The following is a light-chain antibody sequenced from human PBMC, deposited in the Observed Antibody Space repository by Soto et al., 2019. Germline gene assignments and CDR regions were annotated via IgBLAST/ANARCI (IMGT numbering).Light chain of an antibody. V-gene: IGKV1-27*01. CDR3: QKYKSAPRP. CDR2: AAS. CDR1: QGISNS. J-gene: IGKJ1*01. Sequence: DIQMTQSPSSLSASVGDRVTITCRASQGISNSLAWYQQKPGKVPKLLIYAASTLQSGVPPRFSGSGSGTDFTLTISSRQAEDVATYYWQKYKSAPRPFGQGTKVEIK.